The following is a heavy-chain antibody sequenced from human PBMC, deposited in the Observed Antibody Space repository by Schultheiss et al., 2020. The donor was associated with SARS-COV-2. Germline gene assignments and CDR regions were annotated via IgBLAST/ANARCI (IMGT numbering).Heavy chain of an antibody. CDR2: ISYDGSNK. J-gene: IGHJ4*02. CDR1: GFTFSSYS. Sequence: GESLKISCAASGFTFSSYSMNWVRQAPGKGLEWVAVISYDGSNKYYADSVKGRFTISRDNAKNSLYLQMNSLRAEDTAVYYCARDSTMVTTDYWGQGTLVTVSS. V-gene: IGHV3-30*03. D-gene: IGHD4/OR15-4a*01. CDR3: ARDSTMVTTDY.